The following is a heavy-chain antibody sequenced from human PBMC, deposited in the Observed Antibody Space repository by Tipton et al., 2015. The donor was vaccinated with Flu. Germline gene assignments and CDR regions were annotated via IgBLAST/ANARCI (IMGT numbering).Heavy chain of an antibody. CDR2: IIPILGIT. D-gene: IGHD3-3*01. Sequence: QLVQSGAEVKKPGSSVKVSCKASGGTFSSYAISWVRQAPGQGLEWMGGIIPILGITNYAQRFQGRVTITADESTSTAYMELSSLRSEDTAVYYCARVSPGVESWFDPWGQGTLVTVSS. CDR1: GGTFSSYA. J-gene: IGHJ5*02. CDR3: ARVSPGVESWFDP. V-gene: IGHV1-69*01.